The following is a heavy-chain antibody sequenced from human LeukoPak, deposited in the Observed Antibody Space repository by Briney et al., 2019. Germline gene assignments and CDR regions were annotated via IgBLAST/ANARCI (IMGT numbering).Heavy chain of an antibody. CDR2: INSDGSSS. D-gene: IGHD3-3*01. CDR1: GFAFGNYW. V-gene: IGHV3-74*01. CDR3: LRGSGYYGDFDY. Sequence: GGPLRLSCAASGFAFGNYWMHWVRQAPGKGLVWDSRINSDGSSSDYADSVKGRFTIPRDNAKNTLYLQMNSLRAEDTAVYYCLRGSGYYGDFDYWGQGILVNVSS. J-gene: IGHJ4*02.